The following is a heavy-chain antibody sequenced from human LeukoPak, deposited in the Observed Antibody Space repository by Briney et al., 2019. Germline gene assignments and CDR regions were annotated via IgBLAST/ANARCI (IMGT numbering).Heavy chain of an antibody. CDR3: AKGLPHGY. CDR2: IRYDGSNK. J-gene: IGHJ4*02. V-gene: IGHV3-30*02. CDR1: GFTFSSYG. Sequence: PGGSLRLSCAASGFTFSSYGMHWVRQAPGKGLEWVAFIRYDGSNKYYADSVKRRFPIPRDNSKTTLYLQMNSLRAEDTAVYYCAKGLPHGYWGQGTLVTVSS.